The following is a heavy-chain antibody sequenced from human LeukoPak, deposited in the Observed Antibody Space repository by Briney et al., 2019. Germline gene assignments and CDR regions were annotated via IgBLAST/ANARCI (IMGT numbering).Heavy chain of an antibody. CDR2: ISSSAHSI. D-gene: IGHD5-12*01. CDR3: ARGQWVRLEHFDY. Sequence: PGGSLRLSCAASAFTFSDYYMSWIRQAPAKGLEWVSYISSSAHSIYYTDSVKGRFTISRDNAKNSLYLQMNSLRAEDTAVYYCARGQWVRLEHFDYWGQGTLVTVSS. V-gene: IGHV3-11*04. J-gene: IGHJ4*02. CDR1: AFTFSDYY.